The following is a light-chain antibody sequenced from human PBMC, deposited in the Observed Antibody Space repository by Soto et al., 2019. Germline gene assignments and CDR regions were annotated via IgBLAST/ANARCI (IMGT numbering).Light chain of an antibody. CDR1: QSISSW. V-gene: IGKV1-5*03. CDR2: KAS. CDR3: QQYEAYPLT. Sequence: DIQLTQSPSTLSASVGDRVTITCRASQSISSWLAWYQQKPGKAPKLLVYKASSLESGVPSRFSGSGSGTEFTRTISTLQPDDFATDYCQQYEAYPLTFGGGTKVEI. J-gene: IGKJ4*01.